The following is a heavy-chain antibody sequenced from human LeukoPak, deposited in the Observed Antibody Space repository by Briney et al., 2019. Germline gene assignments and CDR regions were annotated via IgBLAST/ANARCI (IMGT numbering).Heavy chain of an antibody. CDR1: GYTFTGYY. J-gene: IGHJ4*02. V-gene: IGHV1-2*02. Sequence: ASVKVSCKASGYTFTGYYMHWVRQAPGHVLEWLGWINPNSGGTNYAQKFQGRVTMTRDTSISTGYMELSRLRSDDTAVYYCASSLQYYYDSSGYSLWGQGTLVTVSS. CDR3: ASSLQYYYDSSGYSL. D-gene: IGHD3-22*01. CDR2: INPNSGGT.